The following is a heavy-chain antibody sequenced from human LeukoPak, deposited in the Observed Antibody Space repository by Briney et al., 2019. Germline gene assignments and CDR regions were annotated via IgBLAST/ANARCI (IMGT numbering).Heavy chain of an antibody. CDR2: IYYSGVT. Sequence: SETLSLTCTVSGGSISSSSYYWGWIRQPPGKGLEWIGYIYYSGVTNYSPSLKSRVTISVDTSKNQFSLKLNSVTAADTAVYYCARDSSGYYYGRLDYWGQGTLVTVSS. CDR1: GGSISSSSYY. J-gene: IGHJ4*02. V-gene: IGHV4-61*01. D-gene: IGHD3-22*01. CDR3: ARDSSGYYYGRLDY.